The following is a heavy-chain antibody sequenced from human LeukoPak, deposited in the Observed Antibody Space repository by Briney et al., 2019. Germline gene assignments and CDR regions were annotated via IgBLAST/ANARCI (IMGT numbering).Heavy chain of an antibody. CDR1: GFTFSKFAM. D-gene: IGHD6-19*01. V-gene: IGHV4-4*02. J-gene: IGHJ4*02. Sequence: GSLRLSCAASGFTFSKFAMSWVRQPPGKGLEWIGEIYHSGSTNYNPSLKSRVTISVDKSKNQFSLKLSSVTAADTAVYYCARGVAGSPAFDYWGQGALVTVSS. CDR2: IYHSGST. CDR3: ARGVAGSPAFDY.